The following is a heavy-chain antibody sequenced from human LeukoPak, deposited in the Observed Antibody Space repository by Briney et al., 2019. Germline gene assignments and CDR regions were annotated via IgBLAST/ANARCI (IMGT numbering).Heavy chain of an antibody. CDR3: ARESSGYYLGY. D-gene: IGHD3-22*01. CDR1: GGSVSSGSYY. V-gene: IGHV4-39*07. J-gene: IGHJ4*02. CDR2: IYYSGTT. Sequence: SETLSLTCTVSGGSVSSGSYYWGWIRQPPGKGLEWIGSIYYSGTTYYNPSLKSRVTISVDTSKNQFSLKLSSVTAADTAVYYCARESSGYYLGYWGQGTLVTVSS.